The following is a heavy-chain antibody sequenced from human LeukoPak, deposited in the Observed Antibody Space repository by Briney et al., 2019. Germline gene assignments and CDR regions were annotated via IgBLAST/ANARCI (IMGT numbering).Heavy chain of an antibody. D-gene: IGHD5-12*01. Sequence: EGSLRLSCAASGSTFSRSWMSWVRQAPGKGLEWISYVGISSGNTKYADSVKGRFTISGDSAKNSVFLQMNSLRVEDTAVYYCARDHRYAFDNWGQGTLVTVSS. J-gene: IGHJ4*02. CDR3: ARDHRYAFDN. V-gene: IGHV3-48*04. CDR2: VGISSGNT. CDR1: GSTFSRSW.